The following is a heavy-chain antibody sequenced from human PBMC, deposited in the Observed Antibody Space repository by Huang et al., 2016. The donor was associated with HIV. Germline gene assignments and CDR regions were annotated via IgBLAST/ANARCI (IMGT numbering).Heavy chain of an antibody. D-gene: IGHD6-19*01. CDR1: GDSIASGSYY. J-gene: IGHJ1*01. Sequence: QVQLQESGPRLVKPSQTLSLTRTVSGDSIASGSYYWTWIRQPAGKGLGWIGLVYSSGSSNYNPSLKRRATISVDTSKNQFSLRLSSVTAADTAVYFCARGLGAGTSQWGQGTPVTVSS. CDR2: VYSSGSS. V-gene: IGHV4-61*09. CDR3: ARGLGAGTSQ.